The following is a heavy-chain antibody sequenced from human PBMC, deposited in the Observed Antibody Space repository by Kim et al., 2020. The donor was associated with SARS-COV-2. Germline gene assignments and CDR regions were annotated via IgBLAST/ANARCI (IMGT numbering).Heavy chain of an antibody. J-gene: IGHJ3*02. CDR2: ISSNGGST. V-gene: IGHV3-64D*06. Sequence: GGSLRLSCSASGFTFSSYAMHWVRQAPGKGLEYVSAISSNGGSTYYADSVKGRFTISRDNSKNTLYLQMSSLRAEETAVYYCVKDQLYCSSTSCPVDTAMPRGAFDIWGQGTMVTVSS. CDR3: VKDQLYCSSTSCPVDTAMPRGAFDI. CDR1: GFTFSSYA. D-gene: IGHD2-2*01.